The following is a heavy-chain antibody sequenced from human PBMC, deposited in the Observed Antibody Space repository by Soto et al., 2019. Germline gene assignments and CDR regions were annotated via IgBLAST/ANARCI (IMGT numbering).Heavy chain of an antibody. CDR1: GYTLTSYY. V-gene: IGHV1-46*01. D-gene: IGHD3-22*01. Sequence: ASVTVSCTASGYTLTSYYRRWVRQAPGQGLEWMGIINPSGGSTSYAQKFQGRVTMTRDTSTSTVYMELSSLRSEDTAVYYCARDSERYYYDSSGYYDYWGQGTLVTVSS. CDR2: INPSGGST. J-gene: IGHJ4*02. CDR3: ARDSERYYYDSSGYYDY.